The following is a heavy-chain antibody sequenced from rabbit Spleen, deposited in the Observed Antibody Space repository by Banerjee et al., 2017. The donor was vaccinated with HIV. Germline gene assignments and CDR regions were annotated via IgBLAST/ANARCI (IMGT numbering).Heavy chain of an antibody. J-gene: IGHJ4*01. V-gene: IGHV1S40*01. D-gene: IGHD1-1*01. CDR2: IAAGSSGNT. Sequence: QSLEESGGDLVKPGASLTLTCTASGFDLSSYWMCWVRQAPGKGLEWIGCIAAGSSGNTYYASWAKGRFTISKTSSTTVTLQMTSLTAADTATCFCAKADGSGVSYDLWGQGTLVTVS. CDR1: GFDLSSYW. CDR3: AKADGSGVSYDL.